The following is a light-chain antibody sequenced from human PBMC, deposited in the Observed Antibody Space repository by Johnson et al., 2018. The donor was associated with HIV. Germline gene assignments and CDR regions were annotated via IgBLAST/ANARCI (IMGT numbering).Light chain of an antibody. V-gene: IGLV1-51*02. J-gene: IGLJ1*01. CDR3: GTWDSSLSAGFYV. CDR2: ENN. CDR1: SSNIGNIY. Sequence: QSVLTQPPSVSAAPGQKVTISCSGSSSNIGNIYVSWYQHLPGTAPKLLIYENNKRPSGIPDRFSGSKSGTSATLGITGLQTGDEADYYCGTWDSSLSAGFYVFGTGTKVTVL.